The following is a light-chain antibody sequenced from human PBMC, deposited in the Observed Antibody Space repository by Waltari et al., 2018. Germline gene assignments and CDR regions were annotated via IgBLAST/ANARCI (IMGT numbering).Light chain of an antibody. CDR3: QQYNNWPYT. Sequence: EIVMTQSPATLSVSPGERATLSTRASQSVSSNLAWYPQKPGQAPRLLIYGASTRATGIPARFSGSGSGTEFTLTISSLQSEDFAVYYCQQYNNWPYTFGQGTKLEIK. J-gene: IGKJ2*01. V-gene: IGKV3-15*01. CDR2: GAS. CDR1: QSVSSN.